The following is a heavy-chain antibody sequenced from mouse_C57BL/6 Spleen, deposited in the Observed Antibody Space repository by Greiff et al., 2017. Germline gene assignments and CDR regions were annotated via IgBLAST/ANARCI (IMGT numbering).Heavy chain of an antibody. V-gene: IGHV5-6*01. J-gene: IGHJ3*01. CDR2: ISSGGSYT. Sequence: EVKLVESGGDLVKPGGSLKLSCAASGFTFSSYGMSWVRQTPDKRLEWVATISSGGSYTYYPDSVKGRFTISRDNDKNTLYLQMSSLKSEDTAMYYCARHYDGLAWFAYWGQGTLVTVSA. D-gene: IGHD2-3*01. CDR3: ARHYDGLAWFAY. CDR1: GFTFSSYG.